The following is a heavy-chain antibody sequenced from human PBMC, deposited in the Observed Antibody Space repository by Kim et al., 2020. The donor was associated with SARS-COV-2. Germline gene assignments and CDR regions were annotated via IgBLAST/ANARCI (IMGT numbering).Heavy chain of an antibody. V-gene: IGHV1-18*04. CDR2: ISAYNGNT. Sequence: ASVKVSCKASGYTFTSYGISWVRQAPGQGLEWMGWISAYNGNTNYAQKLQGRVTMTTDTSTSTAYMELRSLRSDDTAVYYCAREREYCSSTSCYNWFDPWGQGTLVTVSS. J-gene: IGHJ5*02. CDR3: AREREYCSSTSCYNWFDP. CDR1: GYTFTSYG. D-gene: IGHD2-2*01.